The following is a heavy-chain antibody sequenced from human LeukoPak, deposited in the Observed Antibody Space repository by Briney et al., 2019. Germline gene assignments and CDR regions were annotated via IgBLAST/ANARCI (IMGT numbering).Heavy chain of an antibody. J-gene: IGHJ3*01. V-gene: IGHV3-74*01. CDR1: GFTFSTYC. D-gene: IGHD1-26*01. Sequence: GRSLRLSCAASGFTFSTYCMHWVRQAPGKGLVWVSRINSDGTNTDYADSVKGRFTISRDNAKNTLYMQMNSLRVDDTAVYYCVREASGVSSSAFDVWGQGTMVTVSS. CDR2: INSDGTNT. CDR3: VREASGVSSSAFDV.